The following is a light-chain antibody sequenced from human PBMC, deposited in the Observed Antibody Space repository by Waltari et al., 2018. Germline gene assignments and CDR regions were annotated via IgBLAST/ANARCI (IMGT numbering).Light chain of an antibody. CDR3: QHSFGNPPWT. V-gene: IGKV1-39*01. CDR2: DSS. J-gene: IGKJ1*01. CDR1: QFINTY. Sequence: DILMAQSPSSLSASTGDSVTITCRASQFINTYLTWYQHKPGEAPKLLMYDSSTLQIGVPSRFSGSGSGTDFTLTISSLQPEDIATYYCQHSFGNPPWTFGRGTKV.